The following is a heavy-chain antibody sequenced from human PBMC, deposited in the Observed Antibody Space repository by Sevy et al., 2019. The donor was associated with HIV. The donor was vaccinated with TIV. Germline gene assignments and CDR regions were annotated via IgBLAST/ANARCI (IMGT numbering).Heavy chain of an antibody. CDR1: GYTFTSYG. V-gene: IGHV1-18*04. J-gene: IGHJ4*02. Sequence: ASVKVSCKASGYTFTSYGISWVRQAPGQGLEWMGWISGYNGNTNYAQKLQGRIIMTTDTSTSTVYMELRTLRSDDTAVYYCARDPGKVRGATFDYWGQGTLVTVSS. CDR2: ISGYNGNT. D-gene: IGHD3-10*01. CDR3: ARDPGKVRGATFDY.